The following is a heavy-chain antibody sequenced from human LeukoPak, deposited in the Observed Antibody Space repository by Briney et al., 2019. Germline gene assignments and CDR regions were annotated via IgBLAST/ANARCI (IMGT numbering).Heavy chain of an antibody. CDR3: ARVQGGGSGYDYYYYYYYMDV. CDR1: GYTFTSYG. V-gene: IGHV1-18*01. D-gene: IGHD5-12*01. J-gene: IGHJ6*03. CDR2: ISAYNGNT. Sequence: ASVKVSCKASGYTFTSYGISWVRQAPGQRLEWMGWISAYNGNTNHAQKLQGRVTMTTDTSTSTAYMELRSLRSDDTAVYYCARVQGGGSGYDYYYYYYYMDVWGKGTTVTVSS.